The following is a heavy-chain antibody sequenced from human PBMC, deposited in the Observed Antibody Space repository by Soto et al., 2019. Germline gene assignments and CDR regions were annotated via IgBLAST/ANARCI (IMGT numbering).Heavy chain of an antibody. V-gene: IGHV3-48*01. CDR1: GFTFSSYS. Sequence: GGSLRLSCAASGFTFSSYSMNWVRQAPGKGLEWVSYISSSSSTIYYADSVKGRFTISRDNAKNSLYLQMNSLRAEDTAVYYCARDTGEAYYYYYMDVWGKGTTVTVSS. CDR3: ARDTGEAYYYYYMDV. J-gene: IGHJ6*03. CDR2: ISSSSSTI.